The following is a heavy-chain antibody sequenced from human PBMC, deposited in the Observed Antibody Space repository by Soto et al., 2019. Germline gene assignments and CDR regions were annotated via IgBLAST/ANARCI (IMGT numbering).Heavy chain of an antibody. D-gene: IGHD3-16*01. CDR1: GGTFRNHG. J-gene: IGHJ4*02. Sequence: QVHLVQSGAEVRKPGSSVKVSCKASGGTFRNHGINWVRQAPVQGLEWVGAFIPILGTTNYAPKFQGRVTITADESTSTAYMQLSSLRSEDSAIYFFARALLRLGELSFGSFDYWGQGNLVTVSS. CDR2: FIPILGTT. CDR3: ARALLRLGELSFGSFDY. V-gene: IGHV1-69*01.